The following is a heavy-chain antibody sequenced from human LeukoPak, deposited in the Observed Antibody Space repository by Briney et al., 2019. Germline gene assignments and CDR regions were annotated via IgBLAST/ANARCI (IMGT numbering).Heavy chain of an antibody. CDR3: ARDRSRWDLLPFDY. V-gene: IGHV4-39*07. Sequence: SETLSLTCTVSGGSISSRSYYWGWIRQPPGKGLEWIANIYYSGDIYYNPSLKSRVTISVDASRNQFSLKLSSVTAADTAVYYCARDRSRWDLLPFDYWGQGTLVTVSS. CDR2: IYYSGDI. D-gene: IGHD1-26*01. J-gene: IGHJ4*02. CDR1: GGSISSRSYY.